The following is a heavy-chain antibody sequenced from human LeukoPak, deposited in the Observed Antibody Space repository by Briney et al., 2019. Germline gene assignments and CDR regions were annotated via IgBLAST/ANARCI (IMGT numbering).Heavy chain of an antibody. J-gene: IGHJ4*02. CDR2: INHSGST. V-gene: IGHV4-34*01. D-gene: IGHD4-17*01. CDR3: ARGTMTTVTYYFDY. CDR1: GGSCSGDY. Sequence: TSETLALTGDVYGGSCSGDYWSWLRQAPGKGLEWMGEINHSGSTNYNPSLKSRVTISVDTSKSQFSLKLSSVTAADTAVYYCARGTMTTVTYYFDYWGQGTLVTVSS.